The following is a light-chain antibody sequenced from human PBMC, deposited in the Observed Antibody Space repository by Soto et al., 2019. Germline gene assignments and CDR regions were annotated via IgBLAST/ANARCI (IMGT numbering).Light chain of an antibody. V-gene: IGKV1-5*01. Sequence: DIQMPQSPSTLSASVVDLVTITCLASQSISSWLAWYQQKPGKAPKLLIYDASSLESGVPSRFSGSGSGTEFTLTISSLQPDDFATYYCQEYNSYSQTFGQGTKVDIK. CDR2: DAS. CDR1: QSISSW. CDR3: QEYNSYSQT. J-gene: IGKJ1*01.